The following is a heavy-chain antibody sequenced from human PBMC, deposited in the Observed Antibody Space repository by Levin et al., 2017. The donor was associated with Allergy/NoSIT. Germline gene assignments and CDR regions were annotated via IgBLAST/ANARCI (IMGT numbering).Heavy chain of an antibody. V-gene: IGHV4-34*01. CDR1: GGSFSGYY. D-gene: IGHD4-17*01. J-gene: IGHJ4*02. Sequence: PSETLSLTCAVYGGSFSGYYWSWIRQPPGKGLEWIGEINHSGSTNYNPSLKSRVTISVDTSKNQFSLKLSSVTAADTAVYYCARVRAESAVDGAYGELDYWGQGTLVTVSS. CDR2: INHSGST. CDR3: ARVRAESAVDGAYGELDY.